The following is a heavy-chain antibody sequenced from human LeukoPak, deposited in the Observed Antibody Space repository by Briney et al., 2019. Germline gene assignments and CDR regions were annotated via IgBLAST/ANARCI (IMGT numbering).Heavy chain of an antibody. D-gene: IGHD3-16*01. CDR2: LYHSGST. V-gene: IGHV4-38-2*02. CDR3: PRIHSHAYSSH. J-gene: IGHJ4*02. Sequence: SETLSLTCTVSGYSISSGYYWGWIRQPPGKGLEWIGSLYHSGSTYYSPSLSSRVTMSVDTSKNHFSLKLTSVTAANTAMYHYPRIHSHAYSSHWGKGTLVTVSS. CDR1: GYSISSGYY.